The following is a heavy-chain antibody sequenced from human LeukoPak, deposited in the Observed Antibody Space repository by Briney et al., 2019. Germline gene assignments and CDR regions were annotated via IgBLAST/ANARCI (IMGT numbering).Heavy chain of an antibody. Sequence: GASVEVSCKASGGTFSSYAISWVRQAPGQGLEWMGGIIPIFGTANYAQKFQGRVTITADESTSTAYMELSSLRSEDTAVYYCARGPWGYYDSSGYYFDYWGRGTLVTVSS. D-gene: IGHD3-22*01. V-gene: IGHV1-69*13. CDR1: GGTFSSYA. CDR3: ARGPWGYYDSSGYYFDY. CDR2: IIPIFGTA. J-gene: IGHJ4*02.